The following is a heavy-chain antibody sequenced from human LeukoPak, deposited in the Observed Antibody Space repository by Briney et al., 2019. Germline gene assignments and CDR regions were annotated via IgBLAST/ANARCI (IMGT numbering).Heavy chain of an antibody. J-gene: IGHJ4*02. Sequence: GGSLRLSCAASGFTFSSYWMSWVRQAPGKGLEWVANIKQDGSEKYYVSSVKGRFTISRDNAKNSLYLQMNSLRAEDTAVYYCAVSNWNYVALFDYWGQGTLVTVSS. V-gene: IGHV3-7*01. CDR1: GFTFSSYW. D-gene: IGHD1-7*01. CDR2: IKQDGSEK. CDR3: AVSNWNYVALFDY.